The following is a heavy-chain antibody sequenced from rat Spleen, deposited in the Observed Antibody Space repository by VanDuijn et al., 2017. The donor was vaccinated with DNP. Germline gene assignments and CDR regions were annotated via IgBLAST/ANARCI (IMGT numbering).Heavy chain of an antibody. Sequence: EVQLVESGGGLVQPGRSMKLSCAASGFTFTNFPMAWVRQAPTKGLEWVASISTSGGSTYYRDSVKGRFTISRDNAKSTLYLQMSSLRSEDTATYYWARPNYYAGSYPHYWGQGVMVTVSS. J-gene: IGHJ2*01. CDR3: ARPNYYAGSYPHY. CDR1: GFTFTNFP. D-gene: IGHD1-12*02. CDR2: ISTSGGST. V-gene: IGHV5-46*01.